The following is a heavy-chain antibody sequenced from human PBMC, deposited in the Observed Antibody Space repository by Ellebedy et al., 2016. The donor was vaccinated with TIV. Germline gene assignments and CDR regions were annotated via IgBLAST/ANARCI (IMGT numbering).Heavy chain of an antibody. V-gene: IGHV3-23*01. Sequence: GGSLRLXXAASGFTFSNYAMTWVRQAPGKGLEWVSGIGDTAHNTYYVDSVKGRFTISRDNSGNTLYLQMNSLRAEDTAVYYCVRDLVYGDYVFDYWGQGTLVTVSS. CDR1: GFTFSNYA. CDR2: IGDTAHNT. D-gene: IGHD4-17*01. J-gene: IGHJ4*02. CDR3: VRDLVYGDYVFDY.